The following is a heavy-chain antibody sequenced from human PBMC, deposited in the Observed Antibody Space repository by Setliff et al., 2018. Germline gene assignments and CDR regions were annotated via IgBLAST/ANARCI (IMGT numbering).Heavy chain of an antibody. CDR3: ARDREGDGNYYMDV. J-gene: IGHJ6*03. Sequence: GASVKVSCKVSGYTFTDYYMHWVQQAPGKGLEWMGLVDPEDGETIYAEKFQGRVTMTADTSTDTAYMELSSLRFEDTAVYYCARDREGDGNYYMDVWGKGTTVTVSS. CDR1: GYTFTDYY. V-gene: IGHV1-69-2*01. D-gene: IGHD1-1*01. CDR2: VDPEDGET.